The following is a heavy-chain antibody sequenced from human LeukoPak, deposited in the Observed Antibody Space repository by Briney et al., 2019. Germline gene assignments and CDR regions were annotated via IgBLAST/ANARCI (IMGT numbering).Heavy chain of an antibody. CDR1: GFTFSDFS. V-gene: IGHV3-21*01. D-gene: IGHD3-10*01. Sequence: PGGSLRLSCASSGFTFSDFSMNWVRQAPGKGLEWVASISSSSTYIYYTDSLKGRFTISRDNAKNTLYQQMNSLRAEDTALYYCARDSGDYRGSRNYYPGFDSWGQGTLVTVSS. CDR2: ISSSSTYI. J-gene: IGHJ4*02. CDR3: ARDSGDYRGSRNYYPGFDS.